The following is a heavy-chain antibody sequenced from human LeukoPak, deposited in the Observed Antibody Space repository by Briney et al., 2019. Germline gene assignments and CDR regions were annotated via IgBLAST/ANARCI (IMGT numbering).Heavy chain of an antibody. D-gene: IGHD6-13*01. CDR2: IYPGDSET. V-gene: IGHV5-51*01. J-gene: IGHJ4*02. CDR3: ARRAVAAADY. Sequence: GESLKISFKGSGYRFTSYWIGWGRQRPGKSLEWMGIIYPGDSETRYSPSFQGQVTISADKSISTAYLQWSSLKASDTAIYYCARRAVAAADYWGQGTLVTVSS. CDR1: GYRFTSYW.